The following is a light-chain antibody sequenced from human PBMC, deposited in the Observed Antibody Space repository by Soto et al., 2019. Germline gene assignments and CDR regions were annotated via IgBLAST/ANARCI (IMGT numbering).Light chain of an antibody. CDR3: SSYTSSTTQV. Sequence: QSALTQPASVSGSPGQSITISCAGTSSDVGAYNYVSWYQQHPGKAPKLVIYEVGDRPSGVSNRFSGSKSGNTASLTISGLQAEDEADYYCSSYTSSTTQVFGRGTKLTVL. V-gene: IGLV2-14*01. CDR1: SSDVGAYNY. J-gene: IGLJ3*02. CDR2: EVG.